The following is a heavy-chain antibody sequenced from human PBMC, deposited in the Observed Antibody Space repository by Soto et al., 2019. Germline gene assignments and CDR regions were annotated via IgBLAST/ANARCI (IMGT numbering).Heavy chain of an antibody. J-gene: IGHJ1*01. CDR2: FDPEDGET. CDR3: ATDRVGATHFQP. V-gene: IGHV1-24*01. Sequence: ASVKVSCKVSGYTLTELSMHWVRQAPGKGLEWMGGFDPEDGETIYTQKFQGRVTMTEDTSTDTAYMELSSLRSEDTAVYYCATDRVGATHFQPWGQGTLVTVSS. CDR1: GYTLTELS. D-gene: IGHD1-26*01.